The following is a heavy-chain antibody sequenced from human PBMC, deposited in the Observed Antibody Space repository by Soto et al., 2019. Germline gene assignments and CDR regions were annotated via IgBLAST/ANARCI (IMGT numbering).Heavy chain of an antibody. V-gene: IGHV3-73*02. CDR1: GLSFNDSA. Sequence: EVQLVESGGGLVQPGGSLKLSCAAAGLSFNDSALHWVRQVSGKGLEWVGRIRSKANSYATIYAASVKGRFTMSRDDSKNTAYLQMNSLKIEDTAVYYCSSKLDGAADRPSHFYGMDVWGHWTTVTVSS. D-gene: IGHD6-13*01. CDR3: SSKLDGAADRPSHFYGMDV. J-gene: IGHJ6*02. CDR2: IRSKANSYAT.